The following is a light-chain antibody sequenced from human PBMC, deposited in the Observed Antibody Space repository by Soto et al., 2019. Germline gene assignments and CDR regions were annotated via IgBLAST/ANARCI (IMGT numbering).Light chain of an antibody. CDR1: QSVSSN. CDR2: GAS. Sequence: EIVMTQSPATLSVSPGERVSLSCRASQSVSSNLAWYQQKPGQAPRLLFYGASTRATGIPARFSGSGSGTEFTLIINSLQSEDFAVYYCQQYNKWPLTFGGGTKVENK. V-gene: IGKV3-15*01. J-gene: IGKJ4*01. CDR3: QQYNKWPLT.